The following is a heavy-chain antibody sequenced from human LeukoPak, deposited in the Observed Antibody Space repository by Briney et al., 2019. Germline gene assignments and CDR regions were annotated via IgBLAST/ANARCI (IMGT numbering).Heavy chain of an antibody. CDR1: GYTFSTYR. J-gene: IGHJ4*02. V-gene: IGHV3-74*03. Sequence: PGGSLRLSCAASGYTFSTYRMHWVRQAPGKGLLWVSRINGDETSTKYADSVKGRFTISRDNARHTLYLQMNSLRAEDTAVYYCARASTTVPNLLDYWGQGTLVTVSS. D-gene: IGHD4-17*01. CDR2: INGDETST. CDR3: ARASTTVPNLLDY.